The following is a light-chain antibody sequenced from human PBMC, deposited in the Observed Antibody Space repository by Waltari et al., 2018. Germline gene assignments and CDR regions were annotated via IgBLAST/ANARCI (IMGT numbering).Light chain of an antibody. Sequence: QSALTQPASVSGSPGQSITISCTGTSMDVGHYDYVSWFQQHPGNAPKLMIYDFQNRPSGVSTRFSGSKSGNTASLTISGLQAEDEADYYCYSFTTSSTRVFGTGTKVTVL. CDR2: DFQ. V-gene: IGLV2-14*03. J-gene: IGLJ1*01. CDR1: SMDVGHYDY. CDR3: YSFTTSSTRV.